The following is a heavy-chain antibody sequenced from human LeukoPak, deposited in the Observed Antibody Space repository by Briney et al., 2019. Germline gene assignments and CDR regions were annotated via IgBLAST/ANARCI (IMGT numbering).Heavy chain of an antibody. D-gene: IGHD3-10*01. Sequence: SETLSLTCAVSGYSISSGYYWGWIRQPPGKGLEWIGSIYHSGSTYYTPSLTSRVTISVDTSKNQFSLKLSSVTAADTAVYYCARFNENVLLWFGELLGGAFDIWGQGTMVTVSS. CDR2: IYHSGST. V-gene: IGHV4-38-2*01. J-gene: IGHJ3*02. CDR3: ARFNENVLLWFGELLGGAFDI. CDR1: GYSISSGYY.